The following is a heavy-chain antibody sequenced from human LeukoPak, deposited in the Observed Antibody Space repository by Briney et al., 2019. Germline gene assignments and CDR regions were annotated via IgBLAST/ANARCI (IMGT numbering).Heavy chain of an antibody. CDR1: GFTFDDYA. V-gene: IGHV3-9*01. CDR3: AKDRSMVAVYYMDV. Sequence: GGSLRLSCAASGFTFDDYAMHWVRQAPGKGLEWVSGISWNSGSIGYADSVKGRFTISRDNSKNTLYLQMNSLRAEDTAVYYCAKDRSMVAVYYMDVWGKGTTVTVSS. D-gene: IGHD4/OR15-4a*01. CDR2: ISWNSGSI. J-gene: IGHJ6*03.